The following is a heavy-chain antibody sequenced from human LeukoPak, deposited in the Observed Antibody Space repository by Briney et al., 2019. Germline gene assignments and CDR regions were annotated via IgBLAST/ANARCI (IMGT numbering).Heavy chain of an antibody. Sequence: GGSLRLSCAASGFTVNSNFMSWVRQAPGKGLEWVSLIYSDGNTYYADSVKGRFTISRDNSKNTVYLQMSSLRPEDTAVYYCVTQISGWVYWGQGTLVTVFS. CDR3: VTQISGWVY. V-gene: IGHV3-66*01. CDR2: IYSDGNT. CDR1: GFTVNSNF. D-gene: IGHD6-19*01. J-gene: IGHJ4*02.